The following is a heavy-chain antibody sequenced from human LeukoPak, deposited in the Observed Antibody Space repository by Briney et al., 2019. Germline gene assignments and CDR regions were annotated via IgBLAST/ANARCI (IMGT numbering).Heavy chain of an antibody. CDR1: GYTFTIYD. J-gene: IGHJ4*02. CDR2: MNPNSGNT. D-gene: IGHD6-13*01. CDR3: ARDGRPRSKYSSSVGEYYFDY. Sequence: ASVKVSCKASGYTFTIYDINWVRQAPGQGLEWMGWMNPNSGNTGYAQKFQGRVTMTRNTSISTAYMELSSLRSEDTAVYYCARDGRPRSKYSSSVGEYYFDYWGQGTLVTVSS. V-gene: IGHV1-8*01.